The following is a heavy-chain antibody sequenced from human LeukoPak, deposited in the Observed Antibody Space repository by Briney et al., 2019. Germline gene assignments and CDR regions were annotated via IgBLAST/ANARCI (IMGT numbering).Heavy chain of an antibody. V-gene: IGHV1-69*05. D-gene: IGHD3-10*01. CDR2: IIPTFGTA. CDR1: GGTFSSYA. Sequence: SVKVSCKASGGTFSSYAISWVRQAPGQGLEWMGGIIPTFGTANYAQKFQGSVTITTDESTSTAYMELSSLRSEDTAVYYCARSSYYGSGSQYKGGKNWFDPWGQGTLVTVSS. CDR3: ARSSYYGSGSQYKGGKNWFDP. J-gene: IGHJ5*02.